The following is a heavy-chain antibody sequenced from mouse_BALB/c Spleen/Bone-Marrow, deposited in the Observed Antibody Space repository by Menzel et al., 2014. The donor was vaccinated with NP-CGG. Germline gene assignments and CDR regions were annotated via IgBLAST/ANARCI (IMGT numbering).Heavy chain of an antibody. CDR2: IWGGGST. Sequence: VMLVESGPGLVAPSQSLSITCTVSGFSLSRYSVHWIRQPQGKGLEWLGMIWGGGSTDYNSALRSRLSIINDNSKSQVFLKMSSLQTDDTAMYYCARRELHAMDYWGQGTSVTVSS. V-gene: IGHV2-6-4*01. CDR1: GFSLSRYS. CDR3: ARRELHAMDY. J-gene: IGHJ4*01.